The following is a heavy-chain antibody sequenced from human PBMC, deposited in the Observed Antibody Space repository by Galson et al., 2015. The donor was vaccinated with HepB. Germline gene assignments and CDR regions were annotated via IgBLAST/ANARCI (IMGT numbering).Heavy chain of an antibody. CDR1: GGSFSGYK. D-gene: IGHD2-2*01. J-gene: IGHJ6*02. CDR2: INHSGRT. V-gene: IGHV4-34*01. CDR3: ARDKEILVGGLYGMDV. Sequence: ETLSLTCAVYGGSFSGYKWSWIRQPPGKGLEWVGEINHSGRTKYKPSLKSRVTISGDRSKNQFSLKVRSVTAADTAVYYCARDKEILVGGLYGMDVWGQGTTVTVSS.